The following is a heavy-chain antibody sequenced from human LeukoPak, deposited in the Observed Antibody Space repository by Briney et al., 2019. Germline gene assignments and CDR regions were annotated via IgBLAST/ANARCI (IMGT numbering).Heavy chain of an antibody. CDR3: ARETAMGNFDY. Sequence: SETLSLTCTVSGGSISSYYWSWIRQPPGKGLEWIGYIYYSGSTNYNPSLKSRVTISVDTSKNQFSLKLSSVTAADTAVYYCARETAMGNFDYWGQGTLLTVSS. V-gene: IGHV4-59*01. CDR2: IYYSGST. D-gene: IGHD5-18*01. CDR1: GGSISSYY. J-gene: IGHJ4*02.